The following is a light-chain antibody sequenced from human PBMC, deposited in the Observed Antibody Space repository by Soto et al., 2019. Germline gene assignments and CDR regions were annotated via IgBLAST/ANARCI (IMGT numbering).Light chain of an antibody. Sequence: QAVVTQEPSLTVSPGGSVTLTCASSTGEVTSGYYPNWYQQKPGQAPRALIYSTKNTHSWTPARFSGSLLGGKAALTLSGVQPEDEDEYYCLLYYGRAWVFGGGTKLTVL. J-gene: IGLJ3*02. CDR1: TGEVTSGYY. CDR2: STK. CDR3: LLYYGRAWV. V-gene: IGLV7-43*01.